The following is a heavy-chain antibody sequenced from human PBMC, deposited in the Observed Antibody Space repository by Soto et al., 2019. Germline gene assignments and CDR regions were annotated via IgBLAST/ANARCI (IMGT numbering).Heavy chain of an antibody. CDR1: GGSITNYY. V-gene: IGHV4-59*12. CDR2: VSDSGST. CDR3: ARERVGHSAMDV. Sequence: QVQLQESGPGLVKPSETLSLMCTVSGGSITNYYWSWIRPSPAKGLEWIGNVSDSGSTKYNPSLKSRVTISVDTSKNQVSLKLTSLTAADTAVYYCARERVGHSAMDVWGQGTTVTVSS. D-gene: IGHD1-26*01. J-gene: IGHJ6*02.